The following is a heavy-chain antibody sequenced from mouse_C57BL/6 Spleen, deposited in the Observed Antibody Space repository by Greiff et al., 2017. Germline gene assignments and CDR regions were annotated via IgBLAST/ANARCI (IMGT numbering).Heavy chain of an antibody. J-gene: IGHJ3*01. CDR2: IWGVGST. CDR1: GFSLTSYG. CDR3: ATVYYGKRGFAY. Sequence: QVQLKESGPGLVAPSQCLSITCTVSGFSLTSYGVDWVRQSPGKGLEWLGIIWGVGSTNYNSALKSRLSISKDNSKSQVFLKMNSLQTDDTAMYYCATVYYGKRGFAYWGQGTLVTVSA. D-gene: IGHD2-1*01. V-gene: IGHV2-6*01.